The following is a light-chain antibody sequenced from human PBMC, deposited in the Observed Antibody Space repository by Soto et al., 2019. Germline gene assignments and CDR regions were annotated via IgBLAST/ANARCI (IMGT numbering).Light chain of an antibody. CDR3: SSYTSSSTLV. CDR2: EVS. CDR1: SSDVGGYNY. Sequence: QSALTQPASVSGSPGQSITISCTGTSSDVGGYNYVSWYQQHPGKAPKLMIYEVSNRPSGVSNRFSGSKSGNTASLTISGVQGEDGADYYCSSYTSSSTLVFGGGTKLTVL. V-gene: IGLV2-14*01. J-gene: IGLJ2*01.